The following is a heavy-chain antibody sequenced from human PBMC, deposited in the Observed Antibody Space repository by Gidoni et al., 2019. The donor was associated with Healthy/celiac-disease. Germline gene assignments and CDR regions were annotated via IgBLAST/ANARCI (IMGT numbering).Heavy chain of an antibody. CDR1: GFTFSSDG. V-gene: IGHV3-30*18. CDR2: ISYDGSNK. Sequence: QVQLVESGGGVVQPGRSLRLSCAASGFTFSSDGMHWVRQAPGKGLEWVAVISYDGSNKYYAYSVKGRFTISRDNSKNTLYLQMNSLRAEDTAVYYCAKEAIAARSLYYYYYMDVWGKGTTVTVSS. J-gene: IGHJ6*03. D-gene: IGHD6-6*01. CDR3: AKEAIAARSLYYYYYMDV.